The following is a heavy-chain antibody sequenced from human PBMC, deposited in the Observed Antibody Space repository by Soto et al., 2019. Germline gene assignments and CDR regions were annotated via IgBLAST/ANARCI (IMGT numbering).Heavy chain of an antibody. J-gene: IGHJ4*02. CDR3: ARSPHFDGYNEY. V-gene: IGHV4-31*03. CDR2: IYYSGST. Sequence: QVPLQESGPGLVKPSQTLSLTCTVSGDSISSGGYYWSWIRQQPGKGLEWIAHIYYSGSTYYNPSLKSRVTISVDTSKNQFSLKLSSVTEADTAVYYCARSPHFDGYNEYWGQGTLVTVSS. CDR1: GDSISSGGYY. D-gene: IGHD3-9*01.